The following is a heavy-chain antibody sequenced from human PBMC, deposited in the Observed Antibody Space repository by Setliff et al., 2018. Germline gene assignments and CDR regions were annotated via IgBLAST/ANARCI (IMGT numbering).Heavy chain of an antibody. CDR2: INYSGST. J-gene: IGHJ4*02. CDR1: DGSISSFY. V-gene: IGHV4-59*01. CDR3: TTDRRGGCSGASCYDFDY. Sequence: PSETLSLTCSVSDGSISSFYWSWIRQPPGKGLEWIGYINYSGSTNYNPSLKSRVTISVDSSKNQVSLKLSSVTAADTGVYYCTTDRRGGCSGASCYDFDYWGQGTLVTVSS. D-gene: IGHD2-15*01.